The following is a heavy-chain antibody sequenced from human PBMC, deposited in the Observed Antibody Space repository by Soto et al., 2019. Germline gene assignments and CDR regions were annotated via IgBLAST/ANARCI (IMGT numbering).Heavy chain of an antibody. CDR1: GGSFSGYY. V-gene: IGHV4-34*01. D-gene: IGHD3-3*01. J-gene: IGHJ6*02. Sequence: PSETLSLTCAVYGGSFSGYYWSWIRQPPGKGLEWIGEINHSGSTNYNPSLKSRVTISVDTSKNQFSLKLSSVTAADTAVYYCARGIRSDFWSGYYSPHYYYYGMDVWGQGTTVTVSS. CDR3: ARGIRSDFWSGYYSPHYYYYGMDV. CDR2: INHSGST.